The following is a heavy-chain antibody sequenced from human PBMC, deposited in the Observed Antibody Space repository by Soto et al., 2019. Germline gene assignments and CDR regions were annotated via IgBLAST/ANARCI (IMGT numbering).Heavy chain of an antibody. Sequence: EVQLVESGGGLVQPGGSLTVSCPASGFTFRTYWMSWVRQAPGKGLEWVANIKQDGSQKYYVDSVKGRFTIYRDNAKNSLYLQMNSLSAEDTAIYYCARPYCSGGSCYNWFDPWGQGTLATVSS. D-gene: IGHD2-15*01. CDR1: GFTFRTYW. CDR3: ARPYCSGGSCYNWFDP. J-gene: IGHJ5*02. CDR2: IKQDGSQK. V-gene: IGHV3-7*03.